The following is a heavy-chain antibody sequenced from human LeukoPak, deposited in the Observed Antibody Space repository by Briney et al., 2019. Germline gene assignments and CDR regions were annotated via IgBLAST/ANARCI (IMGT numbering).Heavy chain of an antibody. CDR1: GLTVSSNY. CDR2: IYSGGST. J-gene: IGHJ6*03. V-gene: IGHV3-53*01. CDR3: AGVKITWNYGDYYYYYMDV. D-gene: IGHD1-7*01. Sequence: GGSLRLSCAACGLTVSSNYMSWVRQAPGKGLEWVSVIYSGGSTYYADSVKGRFTISRDNSKNTLYLQMNSLRAEDTAVYYCAGVKITWNYGDYYYYYMDVWGKGTTVTVPS.